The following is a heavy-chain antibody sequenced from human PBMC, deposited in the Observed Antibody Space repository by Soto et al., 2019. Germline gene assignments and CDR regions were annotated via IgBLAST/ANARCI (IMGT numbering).Heavy chain of an antibody. Sequence: QITLKESGPTLVKPTQTLTLTCTFYGFSLSTSGVGVGWIRQPPGKALEWLALIYWVDDKGYSPSLKSRLTITKDTSKHQVVLTMTNMDPVDTATYYCAHTELDSSGWYDWYFDLWGRGTLVTVSS. CDR1: GFSLSTSGVG. CDR3: AHTELDSSGWYDWYFDL. CDR2: IYWVDDK. D-gene: IGHD6-19*01. J-gene: IGHJ2*01. V-gene: IGHV2-5*02.